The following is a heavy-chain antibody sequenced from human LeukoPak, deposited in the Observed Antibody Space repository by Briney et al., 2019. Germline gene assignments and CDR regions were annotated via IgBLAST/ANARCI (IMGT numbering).Heavy chain of an antibody. Sequence: PLETLSLTCTVSGGSISSYYWSWIRQPAGKGLEWIGRIYTSGSTNYNPSLKSRVTMSVDTSKNQFSLKLSSVTAADTAVYYCARWWVAGMGNWFDPWGQGTLVTVSP. V-gene: IGHV4-4*07. CDR1: GGSISSYY. J-gene: IGHJ5*02. CDR3: ARWWVAGMGNWFDP. D-gene: IGHD2-15*01. CDR2: IYTSGST.